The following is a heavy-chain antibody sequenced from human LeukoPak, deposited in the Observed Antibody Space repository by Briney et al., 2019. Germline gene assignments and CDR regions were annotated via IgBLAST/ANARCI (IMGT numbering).Heavy chain of an antibody. CDR3: ARVLLERPGIDSFDM. CDR2: INSGSSTI. Sequence: GGSLRLSCAASGFTFSSYSMNWVRQAPGKGLEWVSHINSGSSTIYYADSVKGRFTISRDNAGNSLYLHMNSLRAEDTAVYYCARVLLERPGIDSFDMWGQGTMVTVSS. V-gene: IGHV3-48*01. CDR1: GFTFSSYS. D-gene: IGHD1-1*01. J-gene: IGHJ3*02.